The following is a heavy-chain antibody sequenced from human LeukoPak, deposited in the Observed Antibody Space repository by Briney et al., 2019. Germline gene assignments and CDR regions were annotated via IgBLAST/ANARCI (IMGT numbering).Heavy chain of an antibody. V-gene: IGHV1-24*01. J-gene: IGHJ4*02. Sequence: GASVKVSCKVSGYTLTELSMHWVRQAPGKGLEWMGGSDPEDGETIYAQKFQGRVTMTEDTSTDTAYMELSSLRSEDTAVYYCATVGLFGSDNFDYWGQGTLVTVSS. CDR3: ATVGLFGSDNFDY. CDR1: GYTLTELS. D-gene: IGHD3-16*01. CDR2: SDPEDGET.